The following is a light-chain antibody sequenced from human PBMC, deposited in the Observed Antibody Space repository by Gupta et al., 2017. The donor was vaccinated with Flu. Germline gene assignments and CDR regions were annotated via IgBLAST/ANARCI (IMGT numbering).Light chain of an antibody. J-gene: IGKJ2*01. CDR1: QNVSSN. Sequence: LTQAPGTLCVSPGESATLSCRDRQNVSSNLVWYQQHPGQSPRLLIFDTFTRATGIPDRCSGFGSGTDFTLTISRLEPEDFAIYYCQKYRTFGQGTKLEIK. V-gene: IGKV3-20*01. CDR2: DTF. CDR3: QKYRT.